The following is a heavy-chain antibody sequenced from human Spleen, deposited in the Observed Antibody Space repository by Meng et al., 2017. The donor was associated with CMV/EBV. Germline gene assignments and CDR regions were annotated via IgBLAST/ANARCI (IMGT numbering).Heavy chain of an antibody. J-gene: IGHJ4*02. D-gene: IGHD6-19*01. CDR3: ARKKGGWYYFDY. CDR1: GFIFDDYG. V-gene: IGHV3-20*04. Sequence: GESLKISCAASGFIFDDYGMSWVRQAPGKGLEWVSGINWNGGSTGYADSVKGQFTISRDNAKNSLYLQMNSLRAEDTALYYCARKKGGWYYFDYWGQGTLVTVSS. CDR2: INWNGGST.